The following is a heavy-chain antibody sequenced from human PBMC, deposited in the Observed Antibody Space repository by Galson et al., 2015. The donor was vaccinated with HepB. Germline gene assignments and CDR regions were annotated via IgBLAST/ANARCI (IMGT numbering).Heavy chain of an antibody. CDR3: ARARMVRGVIRAFDI. D-gene: IGHD3-10*01. J-gene: IGHJ3*02. V-gene: IGHV3-21*01. CDR2: ISSSSSYI. CDR1: GFTFSSYS. Sequence: SLRLSCAASGFTFSSYSMNWVRQAPGKGLEWVSSISSSSSYIYYADSVKGRFTISRDNAKNSLYLQMNSLRAEDTAVYYCARARMVRGVIRAFDIWGQGTMVTVSS.